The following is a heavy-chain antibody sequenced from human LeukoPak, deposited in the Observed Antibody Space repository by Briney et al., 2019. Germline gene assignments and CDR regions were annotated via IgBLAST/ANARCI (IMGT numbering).Heavy chain of an antibody. J-gene: IGHJ4*02. V-gene: IGHV4-59*12. CDR3: ARDGRYSGYDYGGNLRLDY. Sequence: SETLSLTCTVSGGSISSYYWSWIRQPPGKGLEWIGSIYYSGSTYYNPSLKSRVTISVDTSKNQFSLKLTSVTAADTAVYYCARDGRYSGYDYGGNLRLDYWGQGTLVTVSS. CDR1: GGSISSYY. CDR2: IYYSGST. D-gene: IGHD5-12*01.